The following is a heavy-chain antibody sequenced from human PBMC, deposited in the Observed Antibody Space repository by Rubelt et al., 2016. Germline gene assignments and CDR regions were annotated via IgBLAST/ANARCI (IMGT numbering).Heavy chain of an antibody. J-gene: IGHJ3*02. CDR3: ARPRVGAEEDAFDI. CDR1: GGSISSGGYY. Sequence: KPSQTLSLTCTVSGGSISSGGYYWSWIRQHPGKGLEWIGYTYYSGSTYYNPSLKSRVTISVDTSKNQFSLKLSSVTAADTAVYYCARPRVGAEEDAFDIWGQGTMVTVSS. V-gene: IGHV4-31*03. D-gene: IGHD1-26*01. CDR2: TYYSGST.